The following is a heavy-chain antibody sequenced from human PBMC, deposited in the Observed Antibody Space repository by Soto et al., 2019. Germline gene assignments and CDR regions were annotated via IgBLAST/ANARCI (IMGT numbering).Heavy chain of an antibody. CDR1: GFTFSNAW. V-gene: IGHV3-15*01. CDR3: TTEPFYDILTKHSYYYYYMDV. J-gene: IGHJ6*03. Sequence: GGSLRLSCAAPGFTFSNAWMSWVRQAPGKGLEWVGRIKSKTDGGTTDYAAPVKGRFTISRDDSKNTLYLQMNSLKTEDTAVYYCTTEPFYDILTKHSYYYYYMDVWGKGTTVTVSS. D-gene: IGHD3-9*01. CDR2: IKSKTDGGTT.